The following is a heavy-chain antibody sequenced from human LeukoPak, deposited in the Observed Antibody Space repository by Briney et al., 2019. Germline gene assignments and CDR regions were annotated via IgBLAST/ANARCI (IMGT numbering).Heavy chain of an antibody. Sequence: GASVKVSCKASGYTFTNNVIYWVRQAPGQRLEWRGWINTGNGNTKYSKRFRGRVTVTRDTSATTAYMELSSLRSEDTAVYYCARALSSTSLVGMDVWGKGTTVTVSS. CDR2: INTGNGNT. D-gene: IGHD2-2*01. CDR3: ARALSSTSLVGMDV. V-gene: IGHV1-3*04. J-gene: IGHJ6*04. CDR1: GYTFTNNV.